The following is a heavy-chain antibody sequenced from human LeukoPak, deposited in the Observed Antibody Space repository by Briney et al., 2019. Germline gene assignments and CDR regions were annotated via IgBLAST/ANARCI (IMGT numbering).Heavy chain of an antibody. CDR2: ISSSSSYI. D-gene: IGHD3-10*01. Sequence: GGSLRLSCAASGFTFSSYSMNWVRQAPGKGLEWVSSISSSSSYIYYADSVKGRFTISRDNAKNSLYLQMNSLRAEDTAVYYCARDRGEMVRGVMLGYWGQGTLVTVSS. CDR1: GFTFSSYS. J-gene: IGHJ4*02. V-gene: IGHV3-21*01. CDR3: ARDRGEMVRGVMLGY.